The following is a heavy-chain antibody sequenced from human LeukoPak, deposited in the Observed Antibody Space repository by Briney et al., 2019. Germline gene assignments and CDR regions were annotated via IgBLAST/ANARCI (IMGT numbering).Heavy chain of an antibody. CDR3: ARDTLFGYYYGMDV. V-gene: IGHV4-59*01. Sequence: SHTLSLTCTVSGGSISSYYWSWIRQFPGNGLEYIGYTYYSGSTNYNPSLKSRVTMSVDTSKNQLSLKLSSVTAADTGVYYCARDTLFGYYYGMDVWGQGTTVTVS. D-gene: IGHD3-16*01. CDR1: GGSISSYY. CDR2: TYYSGST. J-gene: IGHJ6*02.